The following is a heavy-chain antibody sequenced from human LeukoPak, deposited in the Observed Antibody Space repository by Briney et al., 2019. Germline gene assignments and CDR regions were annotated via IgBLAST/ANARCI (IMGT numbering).Heavy chain of an antibody. CDR1: GLTFSSYA. V-gene: IGHV3-30-3*01. CDR3: ARDYYGSGSYYLPSYYYGMDV. CDR2: ISYDGSNK. D-gene: IGHD3-10*01. Sequence: PGGSLRLSCAASGLTFSSYAMSWVRQTPGKGLEWVAVISYDGSNKYYADSVKGRFTISRDNSKNTLYLQMNSLRAEDTAVYYCARDYYGSGSYYLPSYYYGMDVWGQGTTVTVSS. J-gene: IGHJ6*02.